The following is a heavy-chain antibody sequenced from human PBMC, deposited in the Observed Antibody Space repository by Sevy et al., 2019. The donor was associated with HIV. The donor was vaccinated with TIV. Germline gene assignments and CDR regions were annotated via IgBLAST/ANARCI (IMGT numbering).Heavy chain of an antibody. J-gene: IGHJ4*03. CDR1: GDSISSSSYY. CDR3: ARRLDVEVVVGAIQGYFDY. Sequence: SETLSLSCTISGDSISSSSYYWAWIRQPPGKGLEWIGSVYYTGRTYYSASLKSRVTISVNTSKNQFSLRLKSVTTADTSIYYCARRLDVEVVVGAIQGYFDYWGQGTLVTVSS. CDR2: VYYTGRT. D-gene: IGHD2-15*01. V-gene: IGHV4-39*01.